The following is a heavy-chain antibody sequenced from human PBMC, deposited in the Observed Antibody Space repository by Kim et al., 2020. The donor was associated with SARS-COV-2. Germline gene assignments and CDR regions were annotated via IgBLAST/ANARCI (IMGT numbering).Heavy chain of an antibody. D-gene: IGHD2-15*01. CDR3: ASLVVVVANMDV. CDR2: ISSSSSYI. Sequence: GGSLRLSCAASGFTFSSYSMNWVRQAPGKGLEWVSSISSSSSYIYYADSVKGRFTISRDNAKNSLYLQMNSLRAEDTAVYYCASLVVVVANMDVWGKGTTVTVSS. CDR1: GFTFSSYS. V-gene: IGHV3-21*01. J-gene: IGHJ6*03.